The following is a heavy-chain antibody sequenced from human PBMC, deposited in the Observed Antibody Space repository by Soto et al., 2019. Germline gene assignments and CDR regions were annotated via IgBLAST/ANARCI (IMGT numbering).Heavy chain of an antibody. J-gene: IGHJ5*02. V-gene: IGHV3-30*03. CDR1: GFTFDTYG. D-gene: IGHD3-3*01. CDR2: TSWDEGSK. CDR3: AREGTGSDYWGDH. Sequence: QVQLVESGGGVVQPGRSLSLSCAASGFTFDTYGMHWVRQAPGKGLEWLAVTSWDEGSKYYAHSVTVRFTISRDNSKNTVYLQIDSLRPEHTAIYFCAREGTGSDYWGDHWGQGTLVTVSS.